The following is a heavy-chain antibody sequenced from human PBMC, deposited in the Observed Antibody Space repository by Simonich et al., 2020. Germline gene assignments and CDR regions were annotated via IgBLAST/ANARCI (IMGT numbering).Heavy chain of an antibody. CDR2: IYHSGST. D-gene: IGHD1-1*01. J-gene: IGHJ5*02. V-gene: IGHV4-38-2*02. CDR1: GYSISSGYY. Sequence: QVQLQESGPGLVKPSETLSLTCAVSGYSISSGYYWGWIRQPPGKGLEWIGSIYHSGSTYYNPALKMRVTISVDTSKNQFSLKLSSGTAADTAVYYCARDPGLTGTTSWFDPWGQGTLVTVSS. CDR3: ARDPGLTGTTSWFDP.